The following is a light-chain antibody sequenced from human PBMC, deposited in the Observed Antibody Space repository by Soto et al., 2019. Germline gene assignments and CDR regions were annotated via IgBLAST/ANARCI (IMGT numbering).Light chain of an antibody. CDR2: KVS. J-gene: IGKJ2*01. Sequence: DVVMTQSPVSLTVTLGQPASISCRSSQSLVHSDGTTYLHWFQQRPGQSPRRLIYKVSNRDSGVPDRFSGSGSGTDFILKISRVEAEDIGGYFCMQATHWPYTFGQGTKLAI. V-gene: IGKV2-30*02. CDR1: QSLVHSDGTTY. CDR3: MQATHWPYT.